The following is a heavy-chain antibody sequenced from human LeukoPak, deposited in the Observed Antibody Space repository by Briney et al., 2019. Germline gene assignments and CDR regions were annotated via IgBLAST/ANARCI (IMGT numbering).Heavy chain of an antibody. CDR1: GGTFSSYA. J-gene: IGHJ6*02. V-gene: IGHV1-69*04. Sequence: GASVKVSCKASGGTFSSYAISWVRQAPGQGLEWMGRIIPILGIANYAQKFQGRVTITADKSTSTAYMELSSLRSEDTAVYYCAFSWDTYCGGDCYRGAYYYYGMDVWGQGTTVTVSS. CDR3: AFSWDTYCGGDCYRGAYYYYGMDV. CDR2: IIPILGIA. D-gene: IGHD2-21*02.